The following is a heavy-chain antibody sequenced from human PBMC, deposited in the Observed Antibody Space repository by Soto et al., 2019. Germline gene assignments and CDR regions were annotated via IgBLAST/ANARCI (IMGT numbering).Heavy chain of an antibody. Sequence: PGGSLRLSCAASGFTVSSNYMSWVRQAPGKGLEWVSVIYSGGSTYYADSVKGRFTISRDNSKNTLYLQMNSLRAEDTAVYYCARMVATIGGDYYYYYGMDVWGQGTTVTVSS. J-gene: IGHJ6*02. CDR3: ARMVATIGGDYYYYYGMDV. CDR2: IYSGGST. D-gene: IGHD5-12*01. V-gene: IGHV3-53*01. CDR1: GFTVSSNY.